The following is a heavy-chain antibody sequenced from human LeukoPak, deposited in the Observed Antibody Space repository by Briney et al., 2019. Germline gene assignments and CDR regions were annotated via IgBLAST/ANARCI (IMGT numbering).Heavy chain of an antibody. Sequence: GGSLRLSCAASGFTFSSYSMNWVRQAPGKGLEWVSSISRSSSYIFYADSVKGRFTISRDNAKNPLYLQMNSLRAEDTAVYYCARRYVGDSNDAFDIWGQGTMVTVSS. CDR3: ARRYVGDSNDAFDI. J-gene: IGHJ3*02. CDR1: GFTFSSYS. CDR2: ISRSSSYI. D-gene: IGHD3-16*01. V-gene: IGHV3-21*01.